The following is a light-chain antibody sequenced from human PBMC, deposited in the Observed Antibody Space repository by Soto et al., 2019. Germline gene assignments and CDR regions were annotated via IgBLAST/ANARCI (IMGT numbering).Light chain of an antibody. CDR2: AAS. J-gene: IGKJ5*01. Sequence: DIQMTQSPSTLSASLGDRVTMTCGASQSISSWLAWYQQKPGKAPKLLIYAASTLQSGVPSRFSGSGSGTEFTLTISSLQPEDFATYYCQQLNSFPITFGQGTRLEIK. CDR3: QQLNSFPIT. CDR1: QSISSW. V-gene: IGKV1-5*01.